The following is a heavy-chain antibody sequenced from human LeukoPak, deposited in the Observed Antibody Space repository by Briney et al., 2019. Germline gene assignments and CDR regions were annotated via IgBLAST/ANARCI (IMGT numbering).Heavy chain of an antibody. CDR3: ARDRFPPVAGNFDY. J-gene: IGHJ4*02. V-gene: IGHV3-23*01. CDR1: GFTFSSYA. D-gene: IGHD6-19*01. Sequence: PGGSLRLSCAASGFTFSSYAMSWVRQAPGKGPEWVSAISGSGGSTYYADSVKGRFTISRDNAKNSLYLQMNSLRAEDTAVYYCARDRFPPVAGNFDYWGQGTLVTVSS. CDR2: ISGSGGST.